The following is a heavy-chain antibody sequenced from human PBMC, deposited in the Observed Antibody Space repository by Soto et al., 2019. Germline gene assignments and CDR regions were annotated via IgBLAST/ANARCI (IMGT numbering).Heavy chain of an antibody. CDR2: ITTDGGNA. Sequence: EVQLLESGGDLVQPGGSLRLSCAASGFTFMSYGMSWVRQAPGKGPEWVSHITTDGGNANYADSVKGRFTVSRDNSKNTLYLQMNSLRAEDSAVYYCAKDRADSWIVDVWGKGTPVTVYS. D-gene: IGHD5-12*01. J-gene: IGHJ6*04. V-gene: IGHV3-23*01. CDR3: AKDRADSWIVDV. CDR1: GFTFMSYG.